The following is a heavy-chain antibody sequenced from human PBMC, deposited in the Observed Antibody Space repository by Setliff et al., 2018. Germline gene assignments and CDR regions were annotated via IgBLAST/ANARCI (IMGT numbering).Heavy chain of an antibody. V-gene: IGHV5-51*01. CDR2: IYPHDSDT. J-gene: IGHJ1*01. D-gene: IGHD5-12*01. Sequence: GESLTLSCTTSGYDFNTYWIGWVRQVPGRGLEWVGIIYPHDSDTKYSPSFQGHVTISADRALSTVNLRWGSLKSSDTAMYYCARGRGGYNREYFQYWGQGTMVTVSS. CDR1: GYDFNTYW. CDR3: ARGRGGYNREYFQY.